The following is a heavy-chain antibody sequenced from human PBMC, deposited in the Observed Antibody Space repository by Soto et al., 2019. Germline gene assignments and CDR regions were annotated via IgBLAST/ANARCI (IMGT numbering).Heavy chain of an antibody. D-gene: IGHD2-21*02. CDR1: GYTFTSYG. J-gene: IGHJ4*02. Sequence: GASVKVSCKASGYTFTSYGISWVRQAPGQGLEWMGWISAYNGNTNYAQKLQGRVTMTTVTSTSTAYMELRSLGSDDTAVYYCARRYCGGDCYSDYWGQGTLVTVSS. CDR3: ARRYCGGDCYSDY. V-gene: IGHV1-18*01. CDR2: ISAYNGNT.